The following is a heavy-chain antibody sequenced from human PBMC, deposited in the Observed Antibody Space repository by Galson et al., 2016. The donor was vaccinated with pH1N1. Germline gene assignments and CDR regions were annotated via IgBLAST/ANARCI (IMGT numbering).Heavy chain of an antibody. CDR1: GFRFSDFE. CDR3: VRERAHCGGGVCVKPLDY. CDR2: IGSGGSNI. D-gene: IGHD2-21*01. V-gene: IGHV3-48*03. J-gene: IGHJ4*02. Sequence: SLRLSCAASGFRFSDFEMNWVRQAPGKRPEWISYIGSGGSNIYYADSVKGRFAISRDNGRNSLSLQMNNLRAEDTAVYYCVRERAHCGGGVCVKPLDYWGQGSLVTVSS.